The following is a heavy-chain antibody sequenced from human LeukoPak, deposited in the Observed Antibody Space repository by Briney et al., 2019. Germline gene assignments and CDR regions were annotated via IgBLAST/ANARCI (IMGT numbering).Heavy chain of an antibody. V-gene: IGHV5-51*01. CDR2: ISHGDSDT. Sequence: ESLNIYCQGSGYIFANKWIGWVRQMPRKGREWMGIISHGDSDTRYSPSFQGQVIMSADKSISTAYLQWSSLKASDTAMYYCARRVVALADAFDIWGQGTMVTVSS. J-gene: IGHJ3*02. CDR3: ARRVVALADAFDI. CDR1: GYIFANKW. D-gene: IGHD2-15*01.